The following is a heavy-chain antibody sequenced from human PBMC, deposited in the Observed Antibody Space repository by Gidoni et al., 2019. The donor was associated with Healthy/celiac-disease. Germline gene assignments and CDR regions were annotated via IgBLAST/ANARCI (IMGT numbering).Heavy chain of an antibody. J-gene: IGHJ4*02. D-gene: IGHD3-22*01. Sequence: EVQLVESGGGLVKPGGSLRLSCSASGFPFSSYSMNWVRQAPGKGLEWVSSISSSSSYIYYADSVKGRFTISRDNAKNSLYLQMNSLRAEDTAVYYCAREKYYYDSSGLTDYWGQGTLVTVSS. CDR1: GFPFSSYS. V-gene: IGHV3-21*01. CDR3: AREKYYYDSSGLTDY. CDR2: ISSSSSYI.